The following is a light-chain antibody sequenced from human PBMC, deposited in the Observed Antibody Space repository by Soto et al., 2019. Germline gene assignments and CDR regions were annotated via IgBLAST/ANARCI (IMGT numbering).Light chain of an antibody. CDR1: QSVSSY. CDR2: DAS. Sequence: EIVLTQSPATLSLSPGERATLSCRASQSVSSYLAWYQQKPGQAPRLLIYDASNRATGIPARFSGSGSGTDFTLTISSLEPEDFAVYYCQQRSNWPPGPITFGQGTRLEMK. V-gene: IGKV3-11*01. J-gene: IGKJ5*01. CDR3: QQRSNWPPGPIT.